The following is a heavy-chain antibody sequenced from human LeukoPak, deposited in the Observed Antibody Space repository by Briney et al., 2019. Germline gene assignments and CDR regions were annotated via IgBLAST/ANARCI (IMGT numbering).Heavy chain of an antibody. Sequence: GGSLRLSCAASEFTFSRFTMNWVRQAPGKGLEWVANIKQDGSEKYYVDSVKGRFTISRDNAKNSLYLQMNSLRAEDTAVYYCARESSGWYGGSRYWGQGTLVTVSS. CDR3: ARESSGWYGGSRY. J-gene: IGHJ4*02. V-gene: IGHV3-7*01. CDR2: IKQDGSEK. D-gene: IGHD6-19*01. CDR1: EFTFSRFT.